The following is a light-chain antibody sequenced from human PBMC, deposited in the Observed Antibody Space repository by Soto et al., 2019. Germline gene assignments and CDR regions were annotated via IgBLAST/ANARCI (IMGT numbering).Light chain of an antibody. CDR1: SSDVGGSKY. Sequence: QSVLTQPASVSGSPGQSITISCTGTSSDVGGSKYVSWYQQHPGQAPKLMIYDVSNRPSGISDRFSGSKSGYTASLTISGLQTEDEADYYCSSYGGSSSALSVVGTGTKLTVL. CDR2: DVS. J-gene: IGLJ1*01. CDR3: SSYGGSSSALSV. V-gene: IGLV2-14*03.